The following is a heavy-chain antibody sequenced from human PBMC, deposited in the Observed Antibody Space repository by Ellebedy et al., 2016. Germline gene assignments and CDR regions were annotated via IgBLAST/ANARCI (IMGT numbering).Heavy chain of an antibody. CDR3: ARSLPRGTLRQLGSDHGMDV. Sequence: SVKVSXXASGGTISSYVVSWVRQAPGQGLEWMGGIIGIFDTVKYAQKFQGRVTFTVDESTKTAYMELSGLRSEDTAVYYCARSLPRGTLRQLGSDHGMDVWGRGTTVTVSS. D-gene: IGHD6-6*01. V-gene: IGHV1-69*13. CDR2: IIGIFDTV. CDR1: GGTISSYV. J-gene: IGHJ6*02.